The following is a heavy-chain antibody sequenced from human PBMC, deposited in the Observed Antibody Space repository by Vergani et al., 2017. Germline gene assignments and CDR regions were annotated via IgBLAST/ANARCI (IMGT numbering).Heavy chain of an antibody. V-gene: IGHV3-9*01. CDR2: ISWNSGSI. Sequence: EVQLVESGGGLVQPGGSLRLSCAASGFTFDDYAMHWVRQAPGKGLEWVSGISWNSGSIGYADSVKGRFTISRDNAKNSLYLQMNSLRAEDTALYYCAKDSGYDYRRYYYYMDVWGKGTTVTVSS. CDR1: GFTFDDYA. CDR3: AKDSGYDYRRYYYYMDV. J-gene: IGHJ6*03. D-gene: IGHD5-12*01.